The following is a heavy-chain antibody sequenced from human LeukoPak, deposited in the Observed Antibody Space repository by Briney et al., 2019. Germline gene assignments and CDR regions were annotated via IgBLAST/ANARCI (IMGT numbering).Heavy chain of an antibody. CDR2: IYTSGNT. D-gene: IGHD2-2*01. Sequence: SETLSLTCTVSVGSISSGSYYWSWIRQPAGKGLEWIGRIYTSGNTNYNPSLKRRVTISVDTSKNQFSLKLSSVPAADTAVYYCARGYQLLPFDPWGLGTLVTVSS. V-gene: IGHV4-61*02. J-gene: IGHJ5*02. CDR1: VGSISSGSYY. CDR3: ARGYQLLPFDP.